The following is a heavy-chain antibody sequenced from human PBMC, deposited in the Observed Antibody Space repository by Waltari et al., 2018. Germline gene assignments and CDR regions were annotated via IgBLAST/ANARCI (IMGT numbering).Heavy chain of an antibody. Sequence: QVQLVESGGGVVQPGRSLRLSCAASGFTFSSYGMHWVRQAPGKGLEWVAVIWYDGSNKYYADSVKGRFTISRDNSKNTLYLQMNSLRAEGTAVYYCARDRYYYDSSGYVDYWGQGTLVTVSS. CDR3: ARDRYYYDSSGYVDY. D-gene: IGHD3-22*01. CDR2: IWYDGSNK. V-gene: IGHV3-33*01. J-gene: IGHJ4*02. CDR1: GFTFSSYG.